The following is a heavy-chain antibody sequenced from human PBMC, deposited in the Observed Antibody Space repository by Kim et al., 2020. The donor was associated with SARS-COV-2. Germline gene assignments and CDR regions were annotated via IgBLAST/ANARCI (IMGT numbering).Heavy chain of an antibody. Sequence: GGSLRLSCAGSGFVFSNYGMQWVRQAPGKGLEWMAVVSFDGGAQYYADYVRGRFTIYRDNSKNPLYLEMNGLRVDDTSIYYCVKDATPRVVHPLDYWGKG. J-gene: IGHJ4*02. CDR2: VSFDGGAQ. CDR1: GFVFSNYG. D-gene: IGHD3-3*01. V-gene: IGHV3-30*18. CDR3: VKDATPRVVHPLDY.